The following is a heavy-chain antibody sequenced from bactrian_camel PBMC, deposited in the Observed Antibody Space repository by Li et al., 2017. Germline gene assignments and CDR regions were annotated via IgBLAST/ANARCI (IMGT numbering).Heavy chain of an antibody. CDR3: ARDHSHACSGRYDY. J-gene: IGHJ4*01. V-gene: IGHV3S42*01. CDR2: VDDDGTP. CDR1: PNTNRRYC. D-gene: IGHD1*01. Sequence: QLVESGGGSVQAGGSLTLSCEASPNTNRRYCMAWFRQAPGKEREGVAGVDDDGTPSYADFVKGRFTISEDPAKNTLYLQMNSLNPEDSAMYYCARDHSHACSGRYDYWGQGTQVTVS.